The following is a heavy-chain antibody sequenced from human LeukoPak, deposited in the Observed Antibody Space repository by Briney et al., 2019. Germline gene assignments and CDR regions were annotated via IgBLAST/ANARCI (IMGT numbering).Heavy chain of an antibody. Sequence: GGSLRLSCAASGFTVSSNYMSWVRPAPGKGLEWGSVIYSGGSTYYADSVKGRFTISRDNSKNTLYLQMNSLRAEDTAVYYCARDFSSSWNYYYYGMDVWGQGTTVTVSS. CDR2: IYSGGST. V-gene: IGHV3-66*01. CDR1: GFTVSSNY. J-gene: IGHJ6*02. D-gene: IGHD6-13*01. CDR3: ARDFSSSWNYYYYGMDV.